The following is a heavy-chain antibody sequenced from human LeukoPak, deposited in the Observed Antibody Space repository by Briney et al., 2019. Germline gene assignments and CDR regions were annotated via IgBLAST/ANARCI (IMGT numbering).Heavy chain of an antibody. D-gene: IGHD3-22*01. V-gene: IGHV3-7*01. CDR2: IKQDGSEK. Sequence: GGSLRLSCAASGFTFSSYWMSWVRQAPGKGLEWVANIKQDGSEKYYVDSVKGRFTISRDNAKNSLYLQMNSLRAEDTAVYFCARDLGQYYDTSDNWFDPWGQGTLVTVSS. CDR3: ARDLGQYYDTSDNWFDP. CDR1: GFTFSSYW. J-gene: IGHJ5*02.